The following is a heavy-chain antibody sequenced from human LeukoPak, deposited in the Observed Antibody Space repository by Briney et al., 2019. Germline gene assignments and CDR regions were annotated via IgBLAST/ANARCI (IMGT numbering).Heavy chain of an antibody. V-gene: IGHV4-30-4*01. Sequence: SETLSLTCTVSGGSISSGDYYWSWIRQPPGKGLEWIGYIYYSRSTYYNPSLKSRVTISVDTSKNQFSLKLSSVTAADTAVYYCARTGAHGAFDIWGQGTMVTVSS. CDR2: IYYSRST. CDR3: ARTGAHGAFDI. CDR1: GGSISSGDYY. D-gene: IGHD1-26*01. J-gene: IGHJ3*02.